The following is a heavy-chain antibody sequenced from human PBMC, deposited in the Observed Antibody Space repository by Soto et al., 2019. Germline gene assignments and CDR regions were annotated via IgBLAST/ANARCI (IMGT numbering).Heavy chain of an antibody. J-gene: IGHJ2*01. CDR1: GFAFTNYA. CDR3: ARDRRYDGDYGRYIDL. V-gene: IGHV3-30-3*01. CDR2: ISYDGTNT. Sequence: QVQLVESGGGVVQPGRSLRLSCAASGFAFTNYAMQWVRQAPGKGLEWVAVISYDGTNTYFADSVKGRFTISRDNSKNALFLQMNSLRPEDTAVYHCARDRRYDGDYGRYIDLWGRGTLVTVSS. D-gene: IGHD4-17*01.